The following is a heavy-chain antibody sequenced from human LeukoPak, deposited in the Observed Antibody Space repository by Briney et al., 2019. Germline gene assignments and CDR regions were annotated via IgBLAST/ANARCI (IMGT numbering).Heavy chain of an antibody. CDR3: ARVEFVYYFDY. V-gene: IGHV4-39*07. CDR2: IYYSGST. Sequence: SETLSLTCTVSGGSISNSNYYWGWIRQPPGKGLEWIGNIYYSGSTYYNPSLKSRVTISVDTSKNQFSLKLSSVTAADTAVYYCARVEFVYYFDYWGQGTLVTVSS. J-gene: IGHJ4*02. CDR1: GGSISNSNYY.